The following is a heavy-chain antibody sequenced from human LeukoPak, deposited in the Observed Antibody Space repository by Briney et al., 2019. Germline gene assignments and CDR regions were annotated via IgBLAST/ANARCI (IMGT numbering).Heavy chain of an antibody. CDR2: INHSGST. D-gene: IGHD5-18*01. CDR1: GGSFSGYY. Sequence: SETLSLTCAVYGGSFSGYYWSWIRQPPGKGLEWIGEINHSGSTNYNPSLKSRVTISVDTSKNQFSLKLSSVTAADTAVCYCATNADTAMVTSYFDYWGQGTLVTVSS. J-gene: IGHJ4*02. V-gene: IGHV4-34*01. CDR3: ATNADTAMVTSYFDY.